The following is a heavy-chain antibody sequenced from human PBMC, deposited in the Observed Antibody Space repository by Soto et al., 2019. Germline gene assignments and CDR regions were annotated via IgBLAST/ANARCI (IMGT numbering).Heavy chain of an antibody. CDR3: ARGRYGDY. CDR2: ISAHNGKT. CDR1: GYAFTTCG. Sequence: QVHLVQSGAEVKKPGASVKVTCKGSGYAFTTCGITWVRQAPGQGLEWMGWISAHNGKTNYAQKLQGRVTVTRDTSTSTAYMELRSLRSDDKAVYYCARGRYGDYWGQGALVTLSS. D-gene: IGHD1-1*01. V-gene: IGHV1-18*01. J-gene: IGHJ4*02.